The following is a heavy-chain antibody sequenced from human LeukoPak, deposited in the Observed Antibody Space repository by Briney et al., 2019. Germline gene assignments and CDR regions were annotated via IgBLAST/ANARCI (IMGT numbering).Heavy chain of an antibody. J-gene: IGHJ3*02. CDR2: INSDGSST. D-gene: IGHD3-3*01. CDR3: AKQTSGGTYYDFWSGQRHDAFDI. V-gene: IGHV3-74*01. CDR1: GFTFSSYW. Sequence: PGGSLRLSCAASGFTFSSYWMHWVRQAPGKGLVWVSRINSDGSSTSYADSVKGRFTISRDNAKNTLYLQMNSLRAEGTAVYYCAKQTSGGTYYDFWSGQRHDAFDIWGQGTMVTVSS.